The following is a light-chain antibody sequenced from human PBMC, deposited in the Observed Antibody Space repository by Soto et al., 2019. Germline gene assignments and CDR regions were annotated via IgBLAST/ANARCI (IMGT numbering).Light chain of an antibody. Sequence: EIVLTQSPATLSLSPGERATLSCRASQSVSTYLAWYQQKPGQAPRLLIYGASNRATGIPARFSGSGSGTDFTLTISSLEPGDFAVYYCQQRTNWPPITFGQGTRLEI. CDR3: QQRTNWPPIT. V-gene: IGKV3-11*01. J-gene: IGKJ5*01. CDR2: GAS. CDR1: QSVSTY.